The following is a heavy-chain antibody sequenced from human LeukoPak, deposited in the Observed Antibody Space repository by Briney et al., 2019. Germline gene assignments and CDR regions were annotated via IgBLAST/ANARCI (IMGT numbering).Heavy chain of an antibody. CDR3: ARSERRAQKDTYYNHYYYMGV. J-gene: IGHJ6*03. Sequence: SETLSLTCTVSGGSISSGDYYWSWIRQPPGKGLEWIGYIYYSGSTYYNPSLKSRVTISVDTSNNQFSLRLSSVTAADTAVYYCARSERRAQKDTYYNHYYYMGVWGKGTTVSVSS. V-gene: IGHV4-30-4*02. D-gene: IGHD6-25*01. CDR1: GGSISSGDYY. CDR2: IYYSGST.